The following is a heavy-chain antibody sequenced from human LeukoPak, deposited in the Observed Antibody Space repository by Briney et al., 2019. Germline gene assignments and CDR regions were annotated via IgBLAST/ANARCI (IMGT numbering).Heavy chain of an antibody. CDR3: ATGVYSTRYWYFDL. J-gene: IGHJ2*01. Sequence: GGSLRLSCAASGFTFDDYAMHWVRQAPGKGLEWVSGISWNSGSIGYADSVKGRFTISRDNAKNSLYLQMNSLGAEDTALYYCATGVYSTRYWYFDLWGRGTLVTVSS. D-gene: IGHD6-13*01. CDR2: ISWNSGSI. V-gene: IGHV3-9*01. CDR1: GFTFDDYA.